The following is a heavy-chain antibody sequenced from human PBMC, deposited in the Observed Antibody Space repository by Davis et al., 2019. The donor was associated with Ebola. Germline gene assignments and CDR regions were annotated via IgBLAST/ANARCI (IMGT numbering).Heavy chain of an antibody. D-gene: IGHD3-9*01. V-gene: IGHV3-74*01. CDR2: INSDGSST. Sequence: GESLKISCEASTFTLSRYWMHWVRQAPGKGLMWVSRINSDGSSTSYADSVKGRFTISRDNSKNTLSLQMNSLRAEDTAVYYCAKVRLLGYDTLSGGFDWGQGTLVTVSS. J-gene: IGHJ4*02. CDR1: TFTLSRYW. CDR3: AKVRLLGYDTLSGGFD.